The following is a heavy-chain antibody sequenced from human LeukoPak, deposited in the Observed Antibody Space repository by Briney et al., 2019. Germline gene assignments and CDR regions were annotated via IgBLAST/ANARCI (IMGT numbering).Heavy chain of an antibody. CDR1: GFSLSTSGMC. V-gene: IGHV2-70*11. Sequence: SGPTLVNPTQTLTLTCTFSGFSLSTSGMCVSWIRQPPGKALGWLARIDWDDDKYYSTSLKTRLTISKDTSKNQVVLTMTNMDPVDTATYYCARIRRAAAGTYYYYMDVWGKGTTVTVSS. D-gene: IGHD6-13*01. CDR2: IDWDDDK. CDR3: ARIRRAAAGTYYYYMDV. J-gene: IGHJ6*03.